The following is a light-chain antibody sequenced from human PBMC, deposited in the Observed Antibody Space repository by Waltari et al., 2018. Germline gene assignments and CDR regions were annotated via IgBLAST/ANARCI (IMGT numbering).Light chain of an antibody. J-gene: IGKJ4*01. Sequence: DIQMTQSPSTLSASVGDRFTITCRASQSISKWLALYQQKPGKAPKLLIYKASTLESGGPSRFSGSGSGTEFTLTISSLQPDDFATYYCQQYNSYTLLTFGGGTKVEIK. CDR3: QQYNSYTLLT. CDR1: QSISKW. CDR2: KAS. V-gene: IGKV1-5*03.